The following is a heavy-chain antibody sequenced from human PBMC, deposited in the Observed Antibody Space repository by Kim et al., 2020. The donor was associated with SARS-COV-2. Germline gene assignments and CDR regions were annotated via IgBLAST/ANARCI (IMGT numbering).Heavy chain of an antibody. V-gene: IGHV3-23*01. Sequence: GGSLRLSCAASGFNFSSYAMSWVRQAPGKGLEWVSTISGSGGSTYYADPVKGRFTISRDSSKNTLFLQMNSLRAEDTAVYYCAKDLVGYSSSWFDYWGQGTLVTVSS. J-gene: IGHJ4*02. CDR2: ISGSGGST. CDR1: GFNFSSYA. D-gene: IGHD6-13*01. CDR3: AKDLVGYSSSWFDY.